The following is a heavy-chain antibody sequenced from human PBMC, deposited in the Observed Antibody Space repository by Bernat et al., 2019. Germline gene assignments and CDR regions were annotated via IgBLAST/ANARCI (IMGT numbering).Heavy chain of an antibody. CDR1: GFIFSSYW. D-gene: IGHD1-7*01. J-gene: IGHJ4*02. CDR3: VRDLTGTNTD. Sequence: EVPLLESGGGLVQPGGSLRLSCAASGFIFSSYWMHWVRQDPAKGLVWVSRINMDGSTTNYANSVKGRFTISRDNAKNTLYLQMNSLRDEDTALYYCVRDLTGTNTDWGQGSLVTVSS. CDR2: INMDGSTT. V-gene: IGHV3-74*01.